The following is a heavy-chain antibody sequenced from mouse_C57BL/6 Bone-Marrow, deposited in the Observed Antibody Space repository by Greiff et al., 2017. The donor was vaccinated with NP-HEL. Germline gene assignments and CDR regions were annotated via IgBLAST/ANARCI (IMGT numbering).Heavy chain of an antibody. J-gene: IGHJ3*01. CDR2: IDPSDSYT. CDR3: ARGYGYGWFAY. CDR1: GYTFTSYW. D-gene: IGHD2-2*01. Sequence: QVQLQQPGAELVMPGASVKLSCKASGYTFTSYWMHWVKQRPGQGLEWIAEIDPSDSYTNYNQKFKGKSTLTVDKSSSTDYLQLSSLTSEDSAVYYCARGYGYGWFAYWGQGTLVTVSA. V-gene: IGHV1-69*01.